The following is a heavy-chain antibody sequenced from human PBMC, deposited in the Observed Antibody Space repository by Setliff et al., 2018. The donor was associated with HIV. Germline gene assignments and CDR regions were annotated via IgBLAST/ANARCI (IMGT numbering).Heavy chain of an antibody. CDR2: IHHSRRT. Sequence: SETLSLTCAVYGGSFSGYYWSWIRQSPEKGLEWIGEIHHSRRTNYSPSLKSRITMSADPSKNQFSLKVRSVIAADTALYYCARGRNYGSPYFYYMDVWATGTTVTVS. CDR3: ARGRNYGSPYFYYMDV. V-gene: IGHV4-34*01. D-gene: IGHD3-10*01. CDR1: GGSFSGYY. J-gene: IGHJ6*03.